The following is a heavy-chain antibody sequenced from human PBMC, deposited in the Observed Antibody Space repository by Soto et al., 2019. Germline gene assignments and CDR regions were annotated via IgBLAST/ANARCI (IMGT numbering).Heavy chain of an antibody. J-gene: IGHJ5*02. D-gene: IGHD3-22*01. CDR2: ISGSSSTI. V-gene: IGHV3-48*02. CDR1: GFSFSVYS. Sequence: EVQLVESGGGLVQPGGSLRLSCAASGFSFSVYSMNWVRQAPGKGLEWVSYISGSSSTIYYAYSVKGRFTISRDNAKNSLYLQLSSLRDEDTAIYYCARESSGYPVSWVQGTLVTVSS. CDR3: ARESSGYPVS.